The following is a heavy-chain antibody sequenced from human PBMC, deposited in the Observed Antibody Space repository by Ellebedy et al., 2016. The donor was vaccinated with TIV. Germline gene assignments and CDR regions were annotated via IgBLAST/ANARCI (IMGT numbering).Heavy chain of an antibody. CDR2: ITGISSTI. V-gene: IGHV3-48*02. J-gene: IGHJ4*02. D-gene: IGHD5-12*01. CDR3: ARGGYGDY. Sequence: GESLKISCAASGFTFSSYSMNWVRQAPGQGLEWVSYITGISSTIYYADSVKGRFTISRDNAKNSLYLQMNSLRDEDTAVYYCARGGYGDYWGQGTLVTVSS. CDR1: GFTFSSYS.